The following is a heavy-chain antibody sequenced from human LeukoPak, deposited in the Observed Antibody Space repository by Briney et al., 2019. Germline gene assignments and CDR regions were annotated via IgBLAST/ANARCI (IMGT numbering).Heavy chain of an antibody. Sequence: SETLSLTCTVSGGSISSYYWSWIRQPPGKGLEWIGYIYYSGSTNYNPSLKSRVTISVDTSKNQFSPKLSSVTAADTAVYYCARELPYYYYMDVWGKGTTVTISS. CDR2: IYYSGST. V-gene: IGHV4-59*01. J-gene: IGHJ6*03. CDR1: GGSISSYY. D-gene: IGHD5-18*01. CDR3: ARELPYYYYMDV.